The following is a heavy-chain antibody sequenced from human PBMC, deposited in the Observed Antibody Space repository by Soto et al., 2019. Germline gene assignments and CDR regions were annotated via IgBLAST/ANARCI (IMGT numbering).Heavy chain of an antibody. Sequence: PGVSLRLSCEASGFTFSSYGMHWVRQAPGEGLEWVAIISYDGSNTYYADSVKGRFTISRDNSKNTLYLQMNSLRAEDTSVYYCAKEGGLSGSYYISSSYYFDYWGQGALVTVSS. J-gene: IGHJ4*02. CDR2: ISYDGSNT. V-gene: IGHV3-30*18. CDR3: AKEGGLSGSYYISSSYYFDY. D-gene: IGHD1-26*01. CDR1: GFTFSSYG.